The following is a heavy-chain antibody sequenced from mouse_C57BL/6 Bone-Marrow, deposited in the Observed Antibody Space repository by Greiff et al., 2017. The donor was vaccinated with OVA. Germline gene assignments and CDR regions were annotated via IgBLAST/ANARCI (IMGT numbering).Heavy chain of an antibody. CDR2: IYPGSGST. J-gene: IGHJ1*03. CDR1: GYTFTSYW. Sequence: VQLQQPGAELVKPGASVKMSCKASGYTFTSYWITWVKQRPGQGLEWIGDIYPGSGSTNYNEKFKSKATLTVDTSSSTAYMQLSSLTSEDAAVYYCARKRDATAAPGFDVWGTGTTVTVSS. D-gene: IGHD1-2*01. V-gene: IGHV1-55*01. CDR3: ARKRDATAAPGFDV.